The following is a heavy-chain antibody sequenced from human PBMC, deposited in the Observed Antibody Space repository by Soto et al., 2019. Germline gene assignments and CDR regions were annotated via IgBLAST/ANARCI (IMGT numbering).Heavy chain of an antibody. D-gene: IGHD4-4*01. J-gene: IGHJ4*02. CDR2: INTYNGNT. CDR1: GYTFSNYG. CDR3: VRAQTPTESDH. V-gene: IGHV1-18*01. Sequence: QVQLVQSGAEVKKPGASVKVSCKASGYTFSNYGITWVRQAPGQGLEWMGWINTYNGNTNYAQKVQGRVTMTADTSTSTVYMELRSLTSDDSAVYYCVRAQTPTESDHWGQGTLVTVSS.